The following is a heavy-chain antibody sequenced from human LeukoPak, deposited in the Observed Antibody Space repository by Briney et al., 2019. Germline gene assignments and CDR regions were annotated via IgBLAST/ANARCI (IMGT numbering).Heavy chain of an antibody. Sequence: IPSETLSLTCAVYGGSFSGYYWGWIRQPPGKGLECIGSIYYSGSTYYNPSLKSRVTISVDTSKNQLSLKLSSVTAADTAVYYCAASVWFGELIDSPWGQGTLVTVSS. CDR2: IYYSGST. J-gene: IGHJ5*02. CDR3: AASVWFGELIDSP. CDR1: GGSFSGYY. V-gene: IGHV4-39*01. D-gene: IGHD3-10*01.